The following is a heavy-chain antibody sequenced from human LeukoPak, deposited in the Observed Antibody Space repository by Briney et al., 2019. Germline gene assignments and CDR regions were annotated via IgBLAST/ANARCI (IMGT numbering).Heavy chain of an antibody. J-gene: IGHJ5*02. Sequence: SETLSLTCTVSGASISDYYWSWIRQPPGKGLEWIGYIYNRGSPDYNPSLNSRGTMSVDMSRTQFSLNLTAVTAADTAIYYCARLLVDSGGLFLGFLVAPWGQGNLVTVSS. V-gene: IGHV4-59*01. D-gene: IGHD5-12*01. CDR1: GASISDYY. CDR3: ARLLVDSGGLFLGFLVAP. CDR2: IYNRGSP.